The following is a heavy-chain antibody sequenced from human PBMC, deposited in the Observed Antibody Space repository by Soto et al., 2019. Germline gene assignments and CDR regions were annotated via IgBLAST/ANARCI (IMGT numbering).Heavy chain of an antibody. Sequence: EVPLVECGGGLAQPGGSRSLSWAASGFIFSSFTMNWVREAPGKGLEWISYIGSDIYYADSVKGRFTTSRDMAKNSLYLQLNSLRAEDSAVYYCVRDWSFAFDNWGQGTLVTVSS. CDR3: VRDWSFAFDN. J-gene: IGHJ4*02. CDR1: GFIFSSFT. V-gene: IGHV3-48*01. CDR2: IGSDI.